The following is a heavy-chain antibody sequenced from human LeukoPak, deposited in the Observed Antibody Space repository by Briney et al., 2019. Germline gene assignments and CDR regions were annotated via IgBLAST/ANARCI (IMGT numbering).Heavy chain of an antibody. CDR1: GFTFSSHG. J-gene: IGHJ5*02. V-gene: IGHV3-30*18. CDR3: AKDSQRTISRNNWFDP. CDR2: ILYDGSNE. Sequence: GGSLRLSCAASGFTFSSHGMHWVRQAPGMGLEWVALILYDGSNEYYADSVQGRFTISRDSSRNTLYLQMNSLRAEDTAVYYCAKDSQRTISRNNWFDPWGQGTLVTVSS. D-gene: IGHD2/OR15-2a*01.